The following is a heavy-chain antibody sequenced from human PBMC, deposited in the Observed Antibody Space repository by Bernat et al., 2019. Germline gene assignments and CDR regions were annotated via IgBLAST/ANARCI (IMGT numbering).Heavy chain of an antibody. Sequence: EVQLVQSGAEVKKPGESLRISCKGSGYSFTSYWISWVRQMPGKGLEWMGRIDPSDSYTNYSPSFQGPVTISADKSISTAYLQWSSLKASDTAMYYCARFGGGIQLWHYYYYGMDVWGQGTTVTVSS. D-gene: IGHD5-18*01. CDR2: IDPSDSYT. CDR3: ARFGGGIQLWHYYYYGMDV. V-gene: IGHV5-10-1*03. CDR1: GYSFTSYW. J-gene: IGHJ6*02.